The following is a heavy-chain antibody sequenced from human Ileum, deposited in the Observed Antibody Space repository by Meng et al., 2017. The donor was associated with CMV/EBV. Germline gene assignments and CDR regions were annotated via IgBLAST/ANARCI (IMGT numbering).Heavy chain of an antibody. J-gene: IGHJ6*02. CDR1: GFTFDDYT. Sequence: GGSLRLSCAASGFTFDDYTMHWVRQAPGKGLEWVSLISWGGSPRYYADSVKGRFTISKDKCKNSLYLQMNSLRIEDTALYYCAKGRPRIKLYYYGMDVWGQGTTVTVSS. CDR3: AKGRPRIKLYYYGMDV. CDR2: ISWGGSPR. V-gene: IGHV3-43*01. D-gene: IGHD5-12*01.